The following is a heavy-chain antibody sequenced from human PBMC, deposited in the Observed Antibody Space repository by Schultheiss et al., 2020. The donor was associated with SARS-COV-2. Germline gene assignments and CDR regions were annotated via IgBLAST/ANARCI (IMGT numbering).Heavy chain of an antibody. D-gene: IGHD4-17*01. J-gene: IGHJ4*02. Sequence: SETLSLTCTVSGGSISSGGYYWSWIRQHPGKGLEWIGYIYYSGSTYYNPSLKSRVTISVDTSKNQFSLKLSSVTAADTAVYYCAREVLGYGRQFDYWGQGTLVTVSS. CDR1: GGSISSGGYY. CDR3: AREVLGYGRQFDY. V-gene: IGHV4-31*03. CDR2: IYYSGST.